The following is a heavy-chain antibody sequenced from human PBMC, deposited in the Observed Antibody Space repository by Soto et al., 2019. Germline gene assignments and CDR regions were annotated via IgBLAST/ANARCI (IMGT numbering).Heavy chain of an antibody. CDR3: AGRGYDATRNFAY. V-gene: IGHV1-69*13. D-gene: IGHD5-12*01. CDR2: IIPIFGTA. J-gene: IGHJ4*02. Sequence: ASVKVSCKASGGTFSSYAISWVRQAPGQGLEWMGGIIPIFGTANYAQKFQGRVTITADESTSTAYMELSSLRSEDTAVYYCAGRGYDATRNFAYGGQGTLLTVSP. CDR1: GGTFSSYA.